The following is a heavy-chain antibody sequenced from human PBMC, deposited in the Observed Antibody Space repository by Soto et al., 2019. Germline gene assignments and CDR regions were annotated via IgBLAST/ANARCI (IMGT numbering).Heavy chain of an antibody. CDR1: GGSISNDY. J-gene: IGHJ5*02. CDR3: ARAYYDRSGYAVDH. D-gene: IGHD3-22*01. CDR2: IYKGGSI. Sequence: SETLSLTCRVSGGSISNDYWTWIRQPPGKGLEWIGYIYKGGSINYNPSLKSRVTISVDTSNNQFSLKLSSVTAADTAVYYCARAYYDRSGYAVDHWGQVILVTFSS. V-gene: IGHV4-4*09.